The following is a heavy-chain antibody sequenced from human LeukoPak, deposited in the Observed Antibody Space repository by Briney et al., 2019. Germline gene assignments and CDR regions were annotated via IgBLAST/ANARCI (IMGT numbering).Heavy chain of an antibody. D-gene: IGHD1-26*01. CDR1: EFIFSAYD. CDR2: IRYDGRSE. Sequence: HSGGSLRLSCAASEFIFSAYDMHWVRQAPGKGLEWVALIRYDGRSEYYSGYMQGRFTISRDNSKNNLFLNMNNLGPEDTAVYFCARTRLGTSTSFYFDLWGQGTLVTVSS. V-gene: IGHV3-30*02. CDR3: ARTRLGTSTSFYFDL. J-gene: IGHJ4*02.